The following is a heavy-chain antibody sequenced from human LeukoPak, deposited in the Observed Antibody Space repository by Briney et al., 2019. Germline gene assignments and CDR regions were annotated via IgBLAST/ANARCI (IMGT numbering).Heavy chain of an antibody. CDR3: ARHRARITMVRGVTFDY. J-gene: IGHJ4*02. CDR1: GGSITSNY. CDR2: ISYTENT. V-gene: IGHV4-59*08. Sequence: SETLSLTCTVSGGSITSNYWSWIRQPPGKGLEWIGYISYTENTNYNPSLKSRVTISVDTSKKQFSLKLSSVTAADTAVYYCARHRARITMVRGVTFDYWGQGTLVTVSS. D-gene: IGHD3-10*01.